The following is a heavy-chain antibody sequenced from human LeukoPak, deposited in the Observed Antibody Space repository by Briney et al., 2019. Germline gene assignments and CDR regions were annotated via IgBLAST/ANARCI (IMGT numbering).Heavy chain of an antibody. V-gene: IGHV3-23*01. CDR2: ISGSGGRT. CDR1: GFTFSSYG. Sequence: GGSLRLSCAASGFTFSSYGMSWVRQAPGKGLEWVSAISGSGGRTYYADSVKGRFTISRDNSKNTLYLQMNSLRAEDTALYFCAQWSRYFDYWGQGTLVTVSS. D-gene: IGHD1-26*01. J-gene: IGHJ4*02. CDR3: AQWSRYFDY.